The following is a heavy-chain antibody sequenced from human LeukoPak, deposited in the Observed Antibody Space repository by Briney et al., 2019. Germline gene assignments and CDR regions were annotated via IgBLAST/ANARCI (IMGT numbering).Heavy chain of an antibody. CDR3: AKDAYSSSWGGYFQH. D-gene: IGHD6-13*01. CDR2: ISGSGGST. J-gene: IGHJ1*01. CDR1: GFTFSSYA. V-gene: IGHV3-23*01. Sequence: PGGSLRLSCAASGFTFSSYAMSWVRQAPGKGLGWVSAISGSGGSTYYADSVKCRFTISRDNSKNTLYLQMNSLRAEDTAVYYCAKDAYSSSWGGYFQHWGQGTLVTVSS.